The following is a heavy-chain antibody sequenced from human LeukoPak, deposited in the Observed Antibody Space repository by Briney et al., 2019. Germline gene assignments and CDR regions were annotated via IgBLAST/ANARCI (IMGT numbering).Heavy chain of an antibody. Sequence: PSETLSLTCAVYGGSFSGYYWSWIRQPPGKGLEWIGEINHSGSTNYNPSLKSRVTISVDTSKNQLSLKLSSVTAADTAVYYCARDWIAVALDAFDIWGQGTMVTVSS. J-gene: IGHJ3*02. CDR3: ARDWIAVALDAFDI. D-gene: IGHD6-19*01. V-gene: IGHV4-34*01. CDR1: GGSFSGYY. CDR2: INHSGST.